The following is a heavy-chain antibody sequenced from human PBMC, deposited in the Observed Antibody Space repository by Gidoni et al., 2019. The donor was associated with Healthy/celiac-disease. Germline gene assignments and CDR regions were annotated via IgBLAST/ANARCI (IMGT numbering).Heavy chain of an antibody. CDR2: INHSGST. Sequence: QVQLQQWGAGLLKPSETLSLTCAVYGGSFSGYYWSWIRQPPGKGLEWIGEINHSGSTNYNPSLKSRVTISVDTSKNQFSLKLSSVTAADTAVYYCARSSPHYYYDSSGHVRYGMDVWGQGTTVTVSS. D-gene: IGHD3-22*01. J-gene: IGHJ6*02. CDR3: ARSSPHYYYDSSGHVRYGMDV. CDR1: GGSFSGYY. V-gene: IGHV4-34*01.